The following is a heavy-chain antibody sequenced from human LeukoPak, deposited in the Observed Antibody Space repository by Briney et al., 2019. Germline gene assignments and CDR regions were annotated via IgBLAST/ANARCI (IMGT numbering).Heavy chain of an antibody. D-gene: IGHD2-15*01. Sequence: ASVKVSCKAAGYTFTGYYMFWVREAPGQGLEWMGRINPNSGGTNYAQKFQGRVTMTRDTSISTAYMELSRLRSDDTAVYYCARGYCSGGSCYSVENWFDPWGQGTLVTVSS. CDR2: INPNSGGT. J-gene: IGHJ5*02. CDR1: GYTFTGYY. V-gene: IGHV1-2*06. CDR3: ARGYCSGGSCYSVENWFDP.